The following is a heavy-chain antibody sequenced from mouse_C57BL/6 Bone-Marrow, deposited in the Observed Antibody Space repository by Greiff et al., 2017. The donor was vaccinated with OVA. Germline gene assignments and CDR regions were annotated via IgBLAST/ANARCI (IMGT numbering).Heavy chain of an antibody. J-gene: IGHJ4*01. Sequence: VQLQQSGPELVKPGASVKLSCKASGYTFTSYDINWVKQRPGQGLEWIGWIYPGDGRTKYNEKFKGKATLTVDTSSSTAYMELRSLTSEDSAVYFGAISDFSGDYAMDYWGQGTTVTVSS. D-gene: IGHD2-13*01. CDR1: GYTFTSYD. CDR2: IYPGDGRT. V-gene: IGHV1-85*01. CDR3: AISDFSGDYAMDY.